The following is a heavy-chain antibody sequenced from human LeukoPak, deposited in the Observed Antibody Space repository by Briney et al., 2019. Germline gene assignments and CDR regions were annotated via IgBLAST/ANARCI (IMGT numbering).Heavy chain of an antibody. CDR1: GGTFSSYA. Sequence: SVKVSCKASGGTFSSYAISWVRQAPGQGLEWMGGIIPIFGTANYAQKFQGRVTITTDESTSTAYMELSSLRSEDTAVYYCARDSSSRGDYYYYYYMDVWGKGTTVTVSS. CDR3: ARDSSSRGDYYYYYYMDV. D-gene: IGHD6-13*01. CDR2: IIPIFGTA. V-gene: IGHV1-69*05. J-gene: IGHJ6*03.